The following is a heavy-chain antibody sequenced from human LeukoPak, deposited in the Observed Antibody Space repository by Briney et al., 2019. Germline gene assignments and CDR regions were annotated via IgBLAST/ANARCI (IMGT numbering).Heavy chain of an antibody. J-gene: IGHJ6*02. Sequence: GASVKVSCKASGYTFTSYDINWVRQATGQGLEWMGWMNPNSGNTGYAQKFQGRVTMTRNTSISTAYMELGSLRSEDTAVYYCATYYDILTGYLYYYGMDVWGQGTTVTVSS. CDR3: ATYYDILTGYLYYYGMDV. CDR1: GYTFTSYD. V-gene: IGHV1-8*01. CDR2: MNPNSGNT. D-gene: IGHD3-9*01.